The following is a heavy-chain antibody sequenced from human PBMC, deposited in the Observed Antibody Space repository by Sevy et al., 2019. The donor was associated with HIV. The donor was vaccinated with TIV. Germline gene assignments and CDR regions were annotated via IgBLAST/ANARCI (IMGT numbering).Heavy chain of an antibody. CDR3: AKDRGTTVTTRYYYGMDV. CDR2: ISGSGGST. J-gene: IGHJ6*02. D-gene: IGHD4-4*01. CDR1: GFTFSSYA. V-gene: IGHV3-23*01. Sequence: GGSLRLSCAASGFTFSSYAMSWVRQAPGKGLEWVSAISGSGGSTYYADSVKGRFTISRANSKNTLYLQMNSLRAEDTAVYYCAKDRGTTVTTRYYYGMDVWGQGTTVTVSS.